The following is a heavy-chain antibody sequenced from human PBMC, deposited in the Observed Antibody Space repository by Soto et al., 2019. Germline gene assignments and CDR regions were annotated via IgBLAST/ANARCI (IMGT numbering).Heavy chain of an antibody. Sequence: GGSLRLSCAASGFTFSSYGMHWVRQAPGKGLEWVAVIWYDGSNKYYADSVKGRFTISRDNSKNTLYLQMNSLRAEDTAVYYCARRYYGSGGGPYYYYYMDVWGKGTTVTVSS. V-gene: IGHV3-33*01. CDR2: IWYDGSNK. D-gene: IGHD3-10*01. CDR3: ARRYYGSGGGPYYYYYMDV. CDR1: GFTFSSYG. J-gene: IGHJ6*03.